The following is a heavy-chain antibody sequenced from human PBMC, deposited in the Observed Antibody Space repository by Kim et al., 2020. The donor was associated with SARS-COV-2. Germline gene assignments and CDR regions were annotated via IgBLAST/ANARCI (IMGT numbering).Heavy chain of an antibody. J-gene: IGHJ4*02. CDR1: GDSISSYY. Sequence: SETLSLTCTVSGDSISSYYWSWIRQPPGKGLEWIGYIYYSGSTNYNPSLKSRVTISVDTSKNQFSLKLSSVTAADTAVYYCARSGSWGRDYWGQGTLVTVSS. CDR3: ARSGSWGRDY. V-gene: IGHV4-59*13. D-gene: IGHD3-10*01. CDR2: IYYSGST.